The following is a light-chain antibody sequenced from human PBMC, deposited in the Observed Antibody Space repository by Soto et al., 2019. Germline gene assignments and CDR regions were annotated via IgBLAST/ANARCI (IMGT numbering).Light chain of an antibody. CDR2: GAS. CDR1: QTVSSSY. V-gene: IGKV3-20*01. CDR3: QQYSSPPWT. J-gene: IGKJ1*01. Sequence: EIVLTQSPGALSLSPGERATLSCRASQTVSSSYLGWYQQKPGQAPRLLIYGASTRATDIPDRFSGSGSGTDFTLTISRLEPEDFAVYYCQQYSSPPWTFGQGTKVEIK.